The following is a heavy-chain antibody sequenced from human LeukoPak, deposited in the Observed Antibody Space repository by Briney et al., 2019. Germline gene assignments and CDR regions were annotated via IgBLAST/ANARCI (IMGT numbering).Heavy chain of an antibody. Sequence: ASVKVSCKASGYSFSGFYMHWVRQAPGQGLEWMGWIIPNTGGTNYAQKFQGMVTMTRDTTISTAYMELSSLRSDDTAVYYCAREWLIVVTGTGHLDYWGQGTLVTVSS. CDR3: AREWLIVVTGTGHLDY. CDR2: IIPNTGGT. J-gene: IGHJ4*02. CDR1: GYSFSGFY. V-gene: IGHV1-2*02. D-gene: IGHD6-19*01.